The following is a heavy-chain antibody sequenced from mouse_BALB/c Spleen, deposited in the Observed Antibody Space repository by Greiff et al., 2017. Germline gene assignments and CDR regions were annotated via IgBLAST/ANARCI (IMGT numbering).Heavy chain of an antibody. CDR2: INPYNGAT. CDR3: ARGYGNYPFDY. D-gene: IGHD2-10*02. J-gene: IGHJ2*01. CDR1: GYSFTGYY. Sequence: EVKLMESGPELVKPGASVKISCKASGYSFTGYYMHWVKQSHVKSLEWIGRINPYNGATSYNQNFKDKASLTVDKSSSTAYMELHSLTSEDSAVYYCARGYGNYPFDYWGQGTTLTVSS. V-gene: IGHV1-31*01.